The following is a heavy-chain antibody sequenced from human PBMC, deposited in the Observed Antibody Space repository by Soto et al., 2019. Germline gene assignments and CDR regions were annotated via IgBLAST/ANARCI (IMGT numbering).Heavy chain of an antibody. J-gene: IGHJ6*02. CDR1: GGSFSGYY. D-gene: IGHD2-15*01. CDR2: VNHGGTS. CDR3: ASQDSYYYYYGMDV. V-gene: IGHV4-34*01. Sequence: SETLSLTCAVHGGSFSGYYWDWIRQPPGKALEWIGEVNHGGTSNYNPSLKSRAIISVDTSKNQFSLKLSSVTAADTAVYYCASQDSYYYYYGMDVWGQGTTVTVSS.